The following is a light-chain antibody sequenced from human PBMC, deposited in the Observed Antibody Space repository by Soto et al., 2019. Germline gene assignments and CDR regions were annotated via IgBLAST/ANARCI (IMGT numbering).Light chain of an antibody. CDR2: AAS. CDR1: QSINSY. CDR3: QQSHSAPLT. J-gene: IGKJ1*01. V-gene: IGKV1-39*01. Sequence: DIQTTQSPSSLSASVGDRVTITCRASQSINSYLNWYQQKPGKAPKLLIYAASSLQSGVPSRFSGSGSGTDFTLTISSLQPEDFTTYYCQQSHSAPLTFGQGTKVDIK.